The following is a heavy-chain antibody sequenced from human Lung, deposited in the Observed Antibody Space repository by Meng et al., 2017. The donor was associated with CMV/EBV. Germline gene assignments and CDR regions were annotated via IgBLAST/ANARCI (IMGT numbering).Heavy chain of an antibody. D-gene: IGHD4-23*01. V-gene: IGHV6-1*01. CDR1: GDIVSSISAA. CDR3: ARGINGGCGD. J-gene: IGHJ4*02. CDR2: TYYRSKWYH. Sequence: QVHLKQSGQGLVKPSQTPPLTCAISGDIVSSISAAWHWIRQSPSRGLEWLGRTYYRSKWYHEYAVSVKSRITISPDTPKNQFSLQLNSMTPEDTAVYYCARGINGGCGDWGQGTLVTVSS.